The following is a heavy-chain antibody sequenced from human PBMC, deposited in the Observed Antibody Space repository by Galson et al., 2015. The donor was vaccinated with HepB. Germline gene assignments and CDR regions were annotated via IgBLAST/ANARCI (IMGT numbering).Heavy chain of an antibody. D-gene: IGHD6-13*01. CDR1: GGTFSSYA. V-gene: IGHV1-69*13. CDR3: AGVAAAAGINWFDP. Sequence: SVKVSCKASGGTFSSYAISWVRQAPGQGLEWMGGIIPIFGIANYAQKFQGRVTITADESTSTAYMELSSLRSEDTAVYYCAGVAAAAGINWFDPWGQGTLVTVSS. CDR2: IIPIFGIA. J-gene: IGHJ5*02.